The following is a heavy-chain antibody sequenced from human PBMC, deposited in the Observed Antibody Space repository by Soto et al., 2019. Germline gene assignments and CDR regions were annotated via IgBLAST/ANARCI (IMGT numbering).Heavy chain of an antibody. D-gene: IGHD3-3*01. V-gene: IGHV3-33*01. CDR3: ARDGGYDFWGGYYTWDYFDY. Sequence: GGSLRLSCAASGFTFSSYGMHWVRQAPGKGLEWVAVIWYDGSNKYYADSVKGRFTISRDNSKNTLYLQMNSLRAEDTAVYYCARDGGYDFWGGYYTWDYFDYWGQGTLVTVSS. CDR2: IWYDGSNK. CDR1: GFTFSSYG. J-gene: IGHJ4*02.